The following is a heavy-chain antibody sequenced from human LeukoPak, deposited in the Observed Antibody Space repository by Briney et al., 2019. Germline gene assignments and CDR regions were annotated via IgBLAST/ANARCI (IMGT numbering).Heavy chain of an antibody. D-gene: IGHD2-21*02. CDR1: GYSFTSYL. CDR3: ARGGEYCGGDCYSFDY. Sequence: GASVKVSCKASGYSFTSYLISWVRQVPGQGLEWMGWISGHNGNTNYAQKLQGRVTMTTDTSTSTAYMELRSLRSDDTAVYYCARGGEYCGGDCYSFDYWGQGTLVTVSS. CDR2: ISGHNGNT. J-gene: IGHJ4*02. V-gene: IGHV1-18*01.